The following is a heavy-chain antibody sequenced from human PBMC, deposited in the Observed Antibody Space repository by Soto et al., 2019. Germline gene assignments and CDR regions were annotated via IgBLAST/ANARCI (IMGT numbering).Heavy chain of an antibody. J-gene: IGHJ5*02. Sequence: SETLSLTCTVSGGSISSYYWSWIRQPPGKRLEWIGYIYYSGSTNYNPSLTSRVTISVDTSKNQFSLKLSSVTAADTAVYYCASKDGNNWFDPWGQGTLVTVSS. CDR2: IYYSGST. V-gene: IGHV4-59*01. CDR3: ASKDGNNWFDP. CDR1: GGSISSYY.